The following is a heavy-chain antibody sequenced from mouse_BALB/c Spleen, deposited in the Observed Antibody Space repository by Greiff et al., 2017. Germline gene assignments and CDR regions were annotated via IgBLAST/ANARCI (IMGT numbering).Heavy chain of an antibody. CDR2: INPDSSTI. Sequence: EVQLVESGGGLVQPGGSLKLSCAASGFAFSRYWMSWVRQAPGKGLEWIGEINPDSSTINYTPSLKDKFIISRDNAKNTLYLQMSKVRSEDTALYYCARSLLRLRGYAMDYWGQGTSVTVSS. CDR1: GFAFSRYW. D-gene: IGHD1-2*01. V-gene: IGHV4-1*02. J-gene: IGHJ4*01. CDR3: ARSLLRLRGYAMDY.